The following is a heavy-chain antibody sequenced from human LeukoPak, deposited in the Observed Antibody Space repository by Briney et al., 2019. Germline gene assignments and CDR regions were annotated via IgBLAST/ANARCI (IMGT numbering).Heavy chain of an antibody. CDR3: ARHNIRQQLLDY. J-gene: IGHJ4*02. CDR2: IYYSGST. V-gene: IGHV4-39*01. CDR1: GGSISSSSYY. D-gene: IGHD6-13*01. Sequence: SETLSLTCTVSGGSISSSSYYWGWIRQPPGKGLEWIGSIYYSGSTYYNPSLKSRVTISVDTSKNQFSLKLSSVTAADTAVYYCARHNIRQQLLDYWGQGTLVTVSS.